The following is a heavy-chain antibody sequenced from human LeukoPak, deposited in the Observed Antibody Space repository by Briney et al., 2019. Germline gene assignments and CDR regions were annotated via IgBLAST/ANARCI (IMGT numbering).Heavy chain of an antibody. CDR3: ASLTSEYYFDY. V-gene: IGHV1-46*03. CDR2: INPSGGSA. D-gene: IGHD1/OR15-1a*01. J-gene: IGHJ4*02. Sequence: ASVKVSCKASGYTFTSYYMHWVRQAPGQGLEWMGIINPSGGSASYAQKFQGRVTMTRDTSTSTVYMELSSLRSEDTAVYYCASLTSEYYFDYWGQGTLVTVSS. CDR1: GYTFTSYY.